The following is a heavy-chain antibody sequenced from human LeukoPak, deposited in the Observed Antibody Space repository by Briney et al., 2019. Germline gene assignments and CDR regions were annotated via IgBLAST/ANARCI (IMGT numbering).Heavy chain of an antibody. V-gene: IGHV3-53*01. CDR2: IYSGGST. J-gene: IGHJ3*02. CDR3: ARDPRYSDGPFDAFDI. CDR1: TFTVCSNY. D-gene: IGHD5-18*01. Sequence: WGSLRLSCAASTFTVCSNYMSRVRHGPGLGLEGVLVIYSGGSTYYADSVKGRFTISRDNSKNTLYLQMNSLRAEDTAVYYCARDPRYSDGPFDAFDIWGQGTMVTVSS.